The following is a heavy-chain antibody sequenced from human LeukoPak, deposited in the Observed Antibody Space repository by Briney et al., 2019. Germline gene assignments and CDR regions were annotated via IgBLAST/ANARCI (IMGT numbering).Heavy chain of an antibody. CDR1: GLTFSYYS. J-gene: IGHJ4*02. V-gene: IGHV3-48*04. CDR3: ARERAGNYFDY. Sequence: GGSLRLSCADSGLTFSYYSMNWVRQAPGKGLEWVSYISDSSSTIYYADSVKGRFTISRDNTKNPLYLQMNSLRTEDTAVYYCARERAGNYFDYWGQGTLVTVSS. CDR2: ISDSSSTI. D-gene: IGHD3-10*01.